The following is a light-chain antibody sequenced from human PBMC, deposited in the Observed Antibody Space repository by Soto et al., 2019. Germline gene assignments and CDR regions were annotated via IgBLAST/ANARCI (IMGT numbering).Light chain of an antibody. CDR2: GVS. Sequence: EFVLAQSPGTLSLSPGERATLSCRASQTVRNNYLAWYQQKPGQAPRLLIYGVSTRATGIPARFSGSGSGTEFILTISSLQSEDFAVYYCQQYNNWPLTFGGGTKVDIK. V-gene: IGKV3-15*01. CDR1: QTVRNN. J-gene: IGKJ4*01. CDR3: QQYNNWPLT.